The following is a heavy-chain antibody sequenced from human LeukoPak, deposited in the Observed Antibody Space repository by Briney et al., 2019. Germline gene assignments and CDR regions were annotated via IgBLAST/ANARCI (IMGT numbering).Heavy chain of an antibody. V-gene: IGHV3-64*01. CDR2: ISSFGEST. J-gene: IGHJ1*01. CDR1: GFTFSSST. Sequence: GGSLRLSCAGSGFTFSSSTIHWVRQAPGKGLEYVSSISSFGESTYHANSVKGRLTISRDNSKNTMYLQMGSLRTEDTAVYYCATGDQWLVPGYLQYWGQGTLVTVSS. D-gene: IGHD6-19*01. CDR3: ATGDQWLVPGYLQY.